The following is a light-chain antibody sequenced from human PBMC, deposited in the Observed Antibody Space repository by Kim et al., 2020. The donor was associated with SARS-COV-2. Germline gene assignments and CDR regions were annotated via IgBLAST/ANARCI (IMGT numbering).Light chain of an antibody. V-gene: IGLV3-21*04. CDR1: DIGTKN. Sequence: APRKTARITCGGTDIGTKNVPWYHQEPGQAPVLVIFYDTDRPSELPDRFSGSNSGNTATLTISGAEAGDEADYYCQVWDSRSDHMVFGGGTQLTVL. CDR2: YDT. CDR3: QVWDSRSDHMV. J-gene: IGLJ3*02.